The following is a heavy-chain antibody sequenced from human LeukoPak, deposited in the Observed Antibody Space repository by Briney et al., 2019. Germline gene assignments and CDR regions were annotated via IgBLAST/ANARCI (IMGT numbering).Heavy chain of an antibody. CDR2: IYYSGST. Sequence: SETLSLTCTVSGGSISSSSYYWGWIRQPPGKGLEWIGSIYYSGSTYYNPSLKSRVTISVDTSKNQFSLKLSSVTAADTAVYYCALKMASFDYWGQGTLVTVSS. J-gene: IGHJ4*02. CDR3: ALKMASFDY. D-gene: IGHD5-24*01. CDR1: GGSISSSSYY. V-gene: IGHV4-39*01.